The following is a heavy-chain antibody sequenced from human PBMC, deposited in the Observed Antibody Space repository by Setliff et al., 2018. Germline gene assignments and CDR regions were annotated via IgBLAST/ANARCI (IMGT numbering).Heavy chain of an antibody. CDR3: ARVSEAAAAGFDD. J-gene: IGHJ4*02. CDR1: GYTFTRYD. D-gene: IGHD6-13*01. CDR2: ISAYNGNT. V-gene: IGHV1-18*01. Sequence: ASVKVSCKASGYTFTRYDFSWVRQAPGQGLEWMGWISAYNGNTNYAQKFQGRVTMTTDTSTSTAYMELRSLRSDDTAVYYCARVSEAAAAGFDDWGQGTLVTVSS.